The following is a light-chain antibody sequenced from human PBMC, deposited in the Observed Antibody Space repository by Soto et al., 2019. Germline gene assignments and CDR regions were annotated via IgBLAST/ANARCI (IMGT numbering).Light chain of an antibody. Sequence: DIVLTQSPATLCLSPGERATLSCRASQSVSSYLAWYQQKPGQAPRLLIYDASNRATGIPARFSGSGSGTDFTLTISSLEPEDFAVYYCQQRSNWPLITFGQGTLLEIK. CDR1: QSVSSY. CDR3: QQRSNWPLIT. CDR2: DAS. V-gene: IGKV3-11*01. J-gene: IGKJ5*01.